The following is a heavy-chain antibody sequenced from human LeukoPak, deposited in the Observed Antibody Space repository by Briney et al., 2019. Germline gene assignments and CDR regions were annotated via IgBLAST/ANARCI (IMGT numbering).Heavy chain of an antibody. CDR3: ARELQIYTRVVEDWFDP. V-gene: IGHV3-74*01. Sequence: PGWSLRLSCASSGFTYSRYCMYWVRQAAGKELVWVSRINSDESNAYYADSVMGRFTNTRDNAKNTLYLQMNSLGAEDTAVSYCARELQIYTRVVEDWFDPWGQGTLVTVSS. J-gene: IGHJ5*02. D-gene: IGHD2-2*02. CDR1: GFTYSRYC. CDR2: INSDESNA.